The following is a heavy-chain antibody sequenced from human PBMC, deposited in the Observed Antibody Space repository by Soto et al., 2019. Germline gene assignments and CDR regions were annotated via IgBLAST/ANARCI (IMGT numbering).Heavy chain of an antibody. CDR3: ARDSGYSYGYYGMDV. CDR1: GFTFSSSA. J-gene: IGHJ6*02. CDR2: IVVGSDNR. Sequence: GASVKVSCKASGFTFSSSAVQWVRQARGQRLEWIGWIVVGSDNRNYAQKFQERFTISRDNSKNTLYLQMNSLRAEDTAVYYCARDSGYSYGYYGMDVWGQGATVTVSS. D-gene: IGHD5-18*01. V-gene: IGHV1-58*01.